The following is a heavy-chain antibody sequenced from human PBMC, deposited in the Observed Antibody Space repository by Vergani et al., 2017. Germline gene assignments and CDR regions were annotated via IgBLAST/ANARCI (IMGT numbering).Heavy chain of an antibody. D-gene: IGHD6-13*01. CDR3: GRDQYSSSGPHESGFDP. CDR2: IYYSGST. Sequence: QVQLQESGPGLVKPSQTLSLTCTVSGGSISSGGYYWSWIRQPPGKGLEWIGYIYYSGSTYYNPSLKSRVTIPVDTSKTQFSLKLSSVTAADTAVYYGGRDQYSSSGPHESGFDPWGQGTLVTVSS. V-gene: IGHV4-31*03. CDR1: GGSISSGGYY. J-gene: IGHJ5*02.